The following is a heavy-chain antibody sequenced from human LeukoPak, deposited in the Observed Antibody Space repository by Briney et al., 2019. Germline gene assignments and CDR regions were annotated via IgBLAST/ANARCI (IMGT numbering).Heavy chain of an antibody. Sequence: SQTLSLTCTVSGGSISSGDYYWSWIRQPPGKGLEWIGYIYYSGSTYYNPSLKSRVTISVDTSKNQFSLKLSSVTAADTAVYYCARASALRLRYDALDIWGQGTKVTVSS. CDR3: ARASALRLRYDALDI. CDR2: IYYSGST. J-gene: IGHJ3*02. CDR1: GGSISSGDYY. D-gene: IGHD3-3*01. V-gene: IGHV4-30-4*01.